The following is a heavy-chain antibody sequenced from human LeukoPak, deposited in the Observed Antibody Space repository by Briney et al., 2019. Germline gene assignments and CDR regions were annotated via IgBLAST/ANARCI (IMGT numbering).Heavy chain of an antibody. CDR1: GFTVSSNY. V-gene: IGHV3-23*01. Sequence: GSLRLSCAASGFTVSSNYMSWVRQAPGKGLEWVSAISGSGGSTYYADSVKGRFTISRDNSKNTLYLQMNSLRAEDTAVYYCAKRSDYGSGSYWYYYGMDVWGQGTTVTVSS. J-gene: IGHJ6*02. CDR2: ISGSGGST. D-gene: IGHD3-10*01. CDR3: AKRSDYGSGSYWYYYGMDV.